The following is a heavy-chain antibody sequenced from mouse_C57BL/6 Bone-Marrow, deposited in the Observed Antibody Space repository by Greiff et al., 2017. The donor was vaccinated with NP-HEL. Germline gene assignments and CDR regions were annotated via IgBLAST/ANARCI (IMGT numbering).Heavy chain of an antibody. CDR2: IYPGSGST. V-gene: IGHV1-55*01. D-gene: IGHD4-1*01. CDR1: GYTFTSYW. J-gene: IGHJ2*01. Sequence: QVQLKESGAELVKPGASVKMSCKASGYTFTSYWITWVKQRPGQGLEWIGDIYPGSGSTNYNEKFKSKATLTVDTSSSTAYMQLSSLTSEDSAVYYCARLGGGLLFDYWGQGTTLTVSS. CDR3: ARLGGGLLFDY.